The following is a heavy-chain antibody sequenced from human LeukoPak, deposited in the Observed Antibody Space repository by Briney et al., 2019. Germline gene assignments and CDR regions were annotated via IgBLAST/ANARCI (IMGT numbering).Heavy chain of an antibody. V-gene: IGHV4-59*01. CDR3: ARDRGRGGGELVPNWFDP. CDR2: IYYSGST. CDR1: GGSISSYY. Sequence: SETLSLTCTVSGGSISSYYWSWIRQPPGKGLEWIGYIYYSGSTNYNPSLKSRVTISVDTSKNQFSLKLSSVTAADTAVYYCARDRGRGGGELVPNWFDPWGQGTLVTVSS. D-gene: IGHD3-10*01. J-gene: IGHJ5*02.